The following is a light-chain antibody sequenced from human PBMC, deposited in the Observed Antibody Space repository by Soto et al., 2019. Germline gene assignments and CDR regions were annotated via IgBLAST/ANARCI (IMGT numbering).Light chain of an antibody. CDR3: SSYAGSNNLV. CDR2: EVN. V-gene: IGLV2-8*01. Sequence: QSVLTQPPSASGSPGQSVTISCTGTSSDVGGYNYVSWYQQYPSKAPKLMIYEVNKRPSGVPDRFSGSKSGNTASLTVSGLQAEDEADYYCSSYAGSNNLVFGGGTKLTVL. J-gene: IGLJ2*01. CDR1: SSDVGGYNY.